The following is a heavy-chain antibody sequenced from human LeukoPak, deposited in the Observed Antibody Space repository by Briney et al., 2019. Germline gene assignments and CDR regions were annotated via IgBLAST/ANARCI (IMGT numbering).Heavy chain of an antibody. V-gene: IGHV3-20*04. CDR2: INWNGGST. CDR3: ARGGYCSSTSCWFDP. CDR1: GFTFDDYG. Sequence: GGSLRLSCAASGFTFDDYGMSWARQAPGKGLEWVSGINWNGGSTGYADSVKGRFTISRDNAKNSLYLQMNSLRAEDTALYYCARGGYCSSTSCWFDPWGQGTLVTVSS. D-gene: IGHD2-2*01. J-gene: IGHJ5*02.